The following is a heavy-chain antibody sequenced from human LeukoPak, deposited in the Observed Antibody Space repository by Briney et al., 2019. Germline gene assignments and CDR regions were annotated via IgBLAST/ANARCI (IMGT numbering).Heavy chain of an antibody. D-gene: IGHD2-8*02. Sequence: SETLSLTCTVSGGSISSSSYYWGWIRQPPGKGLEWIGSIYYGGNTYYNPSLKSRVIISVDTSKNQFSLKLSSVTAADTAVYYCARGGVLLGIDYWGQGTLVTVSS. CDR1: GGSISSSSYY. V-gene: IGHV4-39*07. J-gene: IGHJ4*02. CDR3: ARGGVLLGIDY. CDR2: IYYGGNT.